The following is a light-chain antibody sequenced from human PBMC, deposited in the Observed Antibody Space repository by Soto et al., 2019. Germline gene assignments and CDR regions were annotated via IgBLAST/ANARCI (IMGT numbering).Light chain of an antibody. CDR2: DAS. J-gene: IGKJ1*01. CDR3: QQYDKLVT. V-gene: IGKV1-33*01. CDR1: QDIRKY. Sequence: DVQMTQSPSSLSASIGDRVTITWQASQDIRKYLNWYQQKPGKAPDLLIHDASNLETGVPSRFSGSGSGTLFTFTISSLQPEDIATYYCQQYDKLVTFGLGTKV.